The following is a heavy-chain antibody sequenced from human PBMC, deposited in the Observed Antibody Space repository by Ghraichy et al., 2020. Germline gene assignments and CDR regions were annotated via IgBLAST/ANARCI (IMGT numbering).Heavy chain of an antibody. CDR1: GGSFSGYY. V-gene: IGHV4-34*01. D-gene: IGHD2-2*01. J-gene: IGHJ4*02. CDR3: ARLYIVVVPAAWTGDHDY. CDR2: INHSGST. Sequence: SETLSLTCAVYGGSFSGYYWSWIRQPPGKGLEWIGEINHSGSTNYNPSLKSRVTKSVDTSKTQFSLKLSPVTAAETAVYYCARLYIVVVPAAWTGDHDYWGQGTLVTVSS.